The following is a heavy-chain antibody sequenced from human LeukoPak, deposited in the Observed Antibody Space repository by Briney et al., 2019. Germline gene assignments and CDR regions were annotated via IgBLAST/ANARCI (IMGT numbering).Heavy chain of an antibody. CDR1: GGSISSSSYY. CDR3: ARCKQWRWFDP. V-gene: IGHV4-39*01. Sequence: PSETLSLTCTVSGGSISSSSYYWGWIRQPPGKGLERIGSIYYSGSTYYNPSLKSRVTISVDTSKNQFSLKLSSVTAADTAVYYCARCKQWRWFDPWGQGTLVTVSS. CDR2: IYYSGST. J-gene: IGHJ5*02. D-gene: IGHD6-19*01.